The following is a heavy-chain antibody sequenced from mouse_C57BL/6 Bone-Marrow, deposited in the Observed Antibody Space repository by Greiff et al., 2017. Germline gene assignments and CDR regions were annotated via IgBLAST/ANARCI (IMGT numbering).Heavy chain of an antibody. V-gene: IGHV14-4*01. D-gene: IGHD1-2*01. CDR3: TALRLYFDY. CDR2: IDPENGDT. Sequence: EVQLQQSGAELVRPGASVKLSCKASGFNIKDDYMHWVKQRPEQGLEWIGWIDPENGDTAYASKFQGKATITADTSSNTAYLQLSSLTSEDTAGYYCTALRLYFDYWGQGTTLTVSS. J-gene: IGHJ2*01. CDR1: GFNIKDDY.